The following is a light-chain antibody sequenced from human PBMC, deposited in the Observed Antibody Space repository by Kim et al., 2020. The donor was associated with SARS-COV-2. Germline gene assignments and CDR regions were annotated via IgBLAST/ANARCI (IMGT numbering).Light chain of an antibody. V-gene: IGLV7-46*01. CDR1: TATVTTGHN. Sequence: QDVVAQEPSLTVSPGGTVTFTCASRTATVTTGHNPYWFQQKPGQVPRTLIYDITNKPSWTPARCSGSLLGDKAALTLSGAQPEDEGYYYCLLSYSGAGVFGGGTKLTVL. CDR2: DIT. J-gene: IGLJ3*02. CDR3: LLSYSGAGV.